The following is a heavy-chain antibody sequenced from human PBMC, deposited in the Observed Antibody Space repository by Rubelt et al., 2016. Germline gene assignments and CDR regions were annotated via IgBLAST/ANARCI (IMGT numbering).Heavy chain of an antibody. CDR3: ARDRTNGVWGSAYWFDP. J-gene: IGHJ5*02. CDR1: GYTFVSYG. Sequence: CKASGYTFVSYGISWVRQAPGQGLEWMGWISAYNGNTNYGQKLQGRVTMTTDTSTSTAYMELRSLRSDDTAVYYCARDRTNGVWGSAYWFDPWGQGTLVTVSS. CDR2: ISAYNGNT. V-gene: IGHV1-18*01. D-gene: IGHD2-8*01.